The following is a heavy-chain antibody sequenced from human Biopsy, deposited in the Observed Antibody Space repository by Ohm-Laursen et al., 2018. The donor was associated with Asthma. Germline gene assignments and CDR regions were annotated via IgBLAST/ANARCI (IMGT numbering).Heavy chain of an antibody. CDR3: ARNLPGYTYGPFED. CDR2: TYYSGET. J-gene: IGHJ4*02. Sequence: SDTLSLTCTVSGASITTSPSYWSWLRLLPGKGLEWIGCTYYSGETFFNPSLKNPLFMSLDSSKNQFSLKMTSVTVADTAVYFCARNLPGYTYGPFEDWGQGTLVTVSS. V-gene: IGHV4-31*01. CDR1: GASITTSPSY. D-gene: IGHD5-18*01.